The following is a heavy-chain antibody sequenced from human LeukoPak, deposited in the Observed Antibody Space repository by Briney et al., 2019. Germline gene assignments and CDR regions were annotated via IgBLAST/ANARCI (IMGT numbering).Heavy chain of an antibody. V-gene: IGHV3-74*01. CDR3: IVFGDSNH. Sequence: PGGSLRLSCAASGFTFSTYWVHWVRQAPGKGLMWVSRINSDGSYTYYADSVKGRFTISRDTSKNTLYLQINSLRVEDTAVYYCIVFGDSNHWGQGTLVTVSS. D-gene: IGHD4-17*01. J-gene: IGHJ5*02. CDR2: INSDGSYT. CDR1: GFTFSTYW.